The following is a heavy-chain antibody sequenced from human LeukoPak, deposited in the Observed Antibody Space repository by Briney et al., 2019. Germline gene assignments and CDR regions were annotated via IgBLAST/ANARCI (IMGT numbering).Heavy chain of an antibody. D-gene: IGHD5-18*01. V-gene: IGHV3-53*01. CDR3: ANDLGWIQLNLG. CDR1: EFSVGSNY. CDR2: IYSGGTT. J-gene: IGHJ4*02. Sequence: GGSLRLSCAASEFSVGSNYMTWVRQAPGKGLEWVSLIYSGGTTYYADSVKGRFTISRDNSRNTVYLQMNSLRAEDTAVYYCANDLGWIQLNLGRGQGTLVTVSS.